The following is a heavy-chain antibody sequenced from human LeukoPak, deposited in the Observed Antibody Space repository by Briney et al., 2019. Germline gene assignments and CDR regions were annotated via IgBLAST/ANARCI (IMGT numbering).Heavy chain of an antibody. D-gene: IGHD4-17*01. CDR1: GGXISSYY. Sequence: SETLSLTCTVSGGXISSYYCSWIRQPPGKGLEWLGYIYYSGSTNYNPSLKSRVIISVDTSKNQFSLKLSSVTAADTAVYYCARGSGEYYYYGMDVWGQGTTVTVSS. CDR3: ARGSGEYYYYGMDV. J-gene: IGHJ6*02. CDR2: IYYSGST. V-gene: IGHV4-59*01.